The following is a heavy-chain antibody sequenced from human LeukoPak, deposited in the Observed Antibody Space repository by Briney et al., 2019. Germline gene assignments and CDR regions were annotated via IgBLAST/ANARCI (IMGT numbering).Heavy chain of an antibody. CDR2: INPNSGGT. V-gene: IGHV1-2*02. D-gene: IGHD2-15*01. CDR1: GYTFTGYY. J-gene: IGHJ5*02. CDR3: ARDGGYCSGGSCCVWFDP. Sequence: ASVKVSCKASGYTFTGYYMHWVRQAPGQGLEWMGWINPNSGGTNYAQKFQGRVTMTRDTSISTAYMELSRLRSDDTAVYYCARDGGYCSGGSCCVWFDPWGQGTLVTVSS.